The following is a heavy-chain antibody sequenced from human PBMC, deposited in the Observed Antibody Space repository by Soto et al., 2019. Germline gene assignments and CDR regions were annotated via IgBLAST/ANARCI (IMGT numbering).Heavy chain of an antibody. CDR1: GGSVSSGIYY. CDR3: ARDIYGSGANWFDP. J-gene: IGHJ5*02. D-gene: IGHD3-10*01. Sequence: PSETLSLTCTVSGGSVSSGIYYWSWIRQPPGKGLEWIGYIYYSGSTNYNPSLKSRVTISVDTSKNQFSLKLSSVTAADTAVYYCARDIYGSGANWFDPWGQGTLVTVSS. CDR2: IYYSGST. V-gene: IGHV4-61*01.